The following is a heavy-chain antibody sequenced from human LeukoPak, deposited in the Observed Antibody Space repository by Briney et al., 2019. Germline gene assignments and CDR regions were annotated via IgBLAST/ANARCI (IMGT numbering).Heavy chain of an antibody. CDR1: GGSISSGSYY. V-gene: IGHV4-61*02. CDR3: ARPGYYYDSSGYHYRDY. Sequence: SETLSLTCTVSGGSISSGSYYWRWLRQPAGKGLEWLGRIYTSGSTNYNPSLEGRVTISLDTSKNQFSLKLSSVTAADTAVYYCARPGYYYDSSGYHYRDYWGQGTLVTVSS. J-gene: IGHJ4*02. D-gene: IGHD3-22*01. CDR2: IYTSGST.